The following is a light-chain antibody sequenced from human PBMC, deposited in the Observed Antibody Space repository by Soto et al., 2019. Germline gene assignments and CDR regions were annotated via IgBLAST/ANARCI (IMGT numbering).Light chain of an antibody. J-gene: IGLJ3*02. CDR1: SSDVGGYNY. V-gene: IGLV2-8*01. Sequence: QSVLPQPPSASGSPGQSVTISCTGTSSDVGGYNYVSWYQQYPGRAPKLMIYEVTKRPSGVPDRFSGSKSGNTASPTVSGLQAEDEADYYCSSYAASNNFYFVFGGGTQLTVL. CDR2: EVT. CDR3: SSYAASNNFYFV.